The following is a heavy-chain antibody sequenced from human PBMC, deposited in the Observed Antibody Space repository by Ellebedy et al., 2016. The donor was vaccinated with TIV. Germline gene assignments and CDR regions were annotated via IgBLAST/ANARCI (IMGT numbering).Heavy chain of an antibody. D-gene: IGHD2-2*01. CDR1: GFTFSSDA. CDR3: AKGKGGGSDSSTPRYYFDY. CDR2: ISNTGSRT. J-gene: IGHJ4*02. Sequence: GESLKISCAASGFTFSSDAMSWVRQAPGKGLEWVSTISNTGSRTYYADSEEGRFIISRDNSKKTLYLQMNSLSADDTAVYYCAKGKGGGSDSSTPRYYFDYWGQGTLGTVSS. V-gene: IGHV3-23*01.